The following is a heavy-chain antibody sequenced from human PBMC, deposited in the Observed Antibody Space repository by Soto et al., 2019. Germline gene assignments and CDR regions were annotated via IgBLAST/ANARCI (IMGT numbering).Heavy chain of an antibody. V-gene: IGHV4-39*01. CDR3: AGPAPYGDIPVDW. J-gene: IGHJ4*02. CDR2: IYSGGAT. CDR1: GGSISGSISY. Sequence: QLQLQESGPRLVKPSETLSLTCTVSGGSISGSISYWGWIRQPPEKGLEWIGSIYSGGATSYSPSLKTRVNRSVDTSKNQLSLNLPSATAADTAVSFCAGPAPYGDIPVDWWGQRARVTVSS. D-gene: IGHD4-17*01.